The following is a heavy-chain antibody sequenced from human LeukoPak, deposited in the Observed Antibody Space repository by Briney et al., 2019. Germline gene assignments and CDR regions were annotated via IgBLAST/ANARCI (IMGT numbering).Heavy chain of an antibody. D-gene: IGHD3-10*01. J-gene: IGHJ4*02. CDR2: IYSGGST. V-gene: IGHV3-53*01. Sequence: PGGSLRLSCAASGFTVSSNYMSWVRQAPGKGLEWVSVIYSGGSTYYVDSVKGRFTISRDNSKNTLYLQMNSLRAEDTAVYYCARGRITMVRGVPYYFDYWGQGTLVTVSS. CDR3: ARGRITMVRGVPYYFDY. CDR1: GFTVSSNY.